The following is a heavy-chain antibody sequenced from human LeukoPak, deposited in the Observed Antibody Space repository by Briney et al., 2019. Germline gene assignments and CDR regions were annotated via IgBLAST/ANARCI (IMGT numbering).Heavy chain of an antibody. CDR1: ARTFSSYA. Sequence: SVKVSCKASARTFSSYAISWVRQAPGQGLEWMGAIITIFGTANYAQKFQGRVTITADESTSTAYMKLSSLKSEDTSVYYCARPDRTYYYDSSGYYDVSPFDYWGQGTLVTVSS. D-gene: IGHD3-22*01. CDR2: IITIFGTA. CDR3: ARPDRTYYYDSSGYYDVSPFDY. J-gene: IGHJ4*02. V-gene: IGHV1-69*01.